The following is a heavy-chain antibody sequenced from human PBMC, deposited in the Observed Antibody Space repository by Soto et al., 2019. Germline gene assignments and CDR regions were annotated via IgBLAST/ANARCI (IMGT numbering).Heavy chain of an antibody. V-gene: IGHV4-39*01. CDR1: GVSISSGSYY. J-gene: IGHJ5*02. D-gene: IGHD6-25*01. CDR3: ARRGVRAAEKNWFVP. CDR2: MYHGGTT. Sequence: SETLSLTCSVSGVSISSGSYYWGWIGQTPGRGLEWIASMYHGGTTYSNPSLKSRVTISVDTSKNQFSMRLTSVTAADAAVYYCARRGVRAAEKNWFVPWDQQTSLTVSS.